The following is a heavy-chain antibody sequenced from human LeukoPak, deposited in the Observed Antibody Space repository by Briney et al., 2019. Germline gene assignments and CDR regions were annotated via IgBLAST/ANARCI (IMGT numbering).Heavy chain of an antibody. CDR2: ISGSGGST. V-gene: IGHV3-23*01. J-gene: IGHJ5*02. D-gene: IGHD3-16*01. CDR1: GFTFSSYA. Sequence: GGSLRLSCAASGFTFSSYAMSWVRQAPGKGLEWVSAISGSGGSTYNADSVKGRSTISRDNSKNTLYLQMNSLRAEDTAVYYCAKGWAGGKLANWFDPWGQGTLVTVSS. CDR3: AKGWAGGKLANWFDP.